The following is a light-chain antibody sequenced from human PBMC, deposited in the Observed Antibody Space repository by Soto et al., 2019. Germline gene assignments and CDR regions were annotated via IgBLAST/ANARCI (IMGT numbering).Light chain of an antibody. CDR2: AAS. J-gene: IGKJ3*01. CDR1: QGIRND. CDR3: LQKDFYPFT. Sequence: AIQITKSPSSLSASVGDRVTITCRASQGIRNDLDWFQQKPGKAPKLLIYAASNLQSGVPARFSGSGSGTDFTLTISSXQPEDFATYYCLQKDFYPFTFGSGTKVDIK. V-gene: IGKV1-6*01.